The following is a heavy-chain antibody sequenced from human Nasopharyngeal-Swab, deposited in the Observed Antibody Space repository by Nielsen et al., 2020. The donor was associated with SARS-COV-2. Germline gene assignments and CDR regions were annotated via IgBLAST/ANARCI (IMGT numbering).Heavy chain of an antibody. CDR1: GFTFSSYW. D-gene: IGHD4-11*01. Sequence: GGSLRLSCTASGFTFSSYWMHWVRQAPGKGLVWVSRIHIDGSSTSYGDSVKGRFTISRDDAKNTLYLQMNSLRTEDTAVYYCARGGRGDYNEKFDYWGQGTLVTVSS. V-gene: IGHV3-74*01. CDR3: ARGGRGDYNEKFDY. CDR2: IHIDGSST. J-gene: IGHJ4*02.